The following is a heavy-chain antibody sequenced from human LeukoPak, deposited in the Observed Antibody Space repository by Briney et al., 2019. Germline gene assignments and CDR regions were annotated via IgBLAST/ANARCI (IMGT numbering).Heavy chain of an antibody. J-gene: IGHJ4*02. CDR1: GGSISSYY. V-gene: IGHV4-59*08. CDR2: IYYSGST. Sequence: SETLSLTCTVSGGSISSYYWSWIRQPPGKGLEWIGYIYYSGSTNYDPSLKSRVTISVDTSKNQFSLKLSSVTAADTAVYYCASNYYGSGSLDYWGQGSLVTVSS. D-gene: IGHD3-10*01. CDR3: ASNYYGSGSLDY.